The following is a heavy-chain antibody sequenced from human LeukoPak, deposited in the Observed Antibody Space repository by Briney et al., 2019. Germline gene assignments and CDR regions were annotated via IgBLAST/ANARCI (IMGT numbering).Heavy chain of an antibody. J-gene: IGHJ4*02. V-gene: IGHV4-61*02. Sequence: SETLSLTCTVSGSISSGSYYWSWIWQPAGKGLEWIGRIYISGSTNYNPSLESRVTISVDTSKNQFSLKLTSLTAADTAVYYCAREGQQLVPPLDYWGQGTLVTVSS. CDR2: IYISGST. D-gene: IGHD6-6*01. CDR1: GSISSGSYY. CDR3: AREGQQLVPPLDY.